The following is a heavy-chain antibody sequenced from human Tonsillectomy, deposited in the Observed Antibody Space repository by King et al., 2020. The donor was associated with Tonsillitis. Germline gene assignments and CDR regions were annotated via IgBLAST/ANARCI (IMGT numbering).Heavy chain of an antibody. CDR3: AGDNPHYLKGMSCSGYFDL. Sequence: QLQESGPGLVKPSETLSLTCTVSGGYISSYYWSWIRQPPGKGLEWIWYIYYTGSTKYNPSLKSRVTISVDTSKNQFSLKLSSVTAADTAVYYCAGDNPHYLKGMSCSGYFDLWRRGTLVTVSS. V-gene: IGHV4-59*01. D-gene: IGHD1-14*01. CDR2: IYYTGST. J-gene: IGHJ2*01. CDR1: GGYISSYY.